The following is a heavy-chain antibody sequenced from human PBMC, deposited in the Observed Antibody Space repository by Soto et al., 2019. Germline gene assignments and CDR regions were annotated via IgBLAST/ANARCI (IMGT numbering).Heavy chain of an antibody. CDR3: ARDQWFGELSLYYFDY. Sequence: QVQLVQSGAEVKKPGSSVKVSCKASGGTFSSYAISWVRQAPGQGLEWMGGIIPIFGTANYAQKFQGRVTMTADESTSTAYMELSSLRSEDTAVYYCARDQWFGELSLYYFDYWGQGTLVTVSS. CDR2: IIPIFGTA. D-gene: IGHD3-10*01. J-gene: IGHJ4*02. V-gene: IGHV1-69*01. CDR1: GGTFSSYA.